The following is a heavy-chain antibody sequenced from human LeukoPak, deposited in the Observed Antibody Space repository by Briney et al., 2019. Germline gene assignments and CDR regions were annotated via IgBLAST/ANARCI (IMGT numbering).Heavy chain of an antibody. CDR3: ARDCSSTSCYSPYNGMDV. CDR2: IYTSGST. J-gene: IGHJ6*02. V-gene: IGHV4-4*07. D-gene: IGHD2-2*01. Sequence: SETLSLTCTVSGGSISSYYWSWIRQPAGKGLEWIGRIYTSGSTNYNPSLRSRVTMSVDTSKNQFSLKLSSVTAADTAVYYCARDCSSTSCYSPYNGMDVWGQGTTVTVSS. CDR1: GGSISSYY.